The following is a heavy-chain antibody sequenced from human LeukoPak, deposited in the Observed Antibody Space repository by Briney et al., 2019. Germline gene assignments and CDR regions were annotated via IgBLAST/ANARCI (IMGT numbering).Heavy chain of an antibody. CDR1: GFTFSSYS. CDR3: AGDRNSDWYSPLDY. CDR2: ITATGDTA. J-gene: IGHJ4*02. V-gene: IGHV3-23*01. D-gene: IGHD6-19*01. Sequence: YPGGSLRLSCAASGFTFSSYSMNWVRQAPGKGLEWVAIITATGDTAYYADSVKGRFTISRDNSRNTVYMQMDSLRAEDTAIYYCAGDRNSDWYSPLDYWGQGSQVTVSP.